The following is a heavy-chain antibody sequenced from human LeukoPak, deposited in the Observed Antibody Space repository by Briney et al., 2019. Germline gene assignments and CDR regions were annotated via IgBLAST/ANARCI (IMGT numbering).Heavy chain of an antibody. D-gene: IGHD3-16*01. CDR2: IYYSGST. Sequence: SETLSLTCTVSGGSISSYFWSWIRQPPGKGLEWIGYIYYSGSTNYNPSLKSRVTISVDTSKNQFSLKLSSVTAADTAVYYCARGTLLNTSVRAFDIWGQGTMVTVSS. V-gene: IGHV4-59*01. CDR3: ARGTLLNTSVRAFDI. CDR1: GGSISSYF. J-gene: IGHJ3*02.